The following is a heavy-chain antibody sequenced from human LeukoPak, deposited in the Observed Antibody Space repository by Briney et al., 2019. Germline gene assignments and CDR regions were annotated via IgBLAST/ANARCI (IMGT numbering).Heavy chain of an antibody. J-gene: IGHJ4*02. D-gene: IGHD6-13*01. CDR2: ISAYNGNT. CDR1: GYTFTSHG. CDR3: ARDAIPYRGYSSSFEY. V-gene: IGHV1-18*01. Sequence: ASVKVSCKTSGYTFTSHGISWVRQAPGQGLEWMGWISAYNGNTNYAQKLQGRVTMTTDTSTSTAYMELRSLRSDDTAVYYCARDAIPYRGYSSSFEYWGQGTLVTVSS.